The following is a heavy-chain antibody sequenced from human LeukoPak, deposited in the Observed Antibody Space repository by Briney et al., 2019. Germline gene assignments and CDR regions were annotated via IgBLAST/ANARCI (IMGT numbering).Heavy chain of an antibody. J-gene: IGHJ4*02. D-gene: IGHD2-21*02. CDR3: ARGGTTEVTY. Sequence: GGSLRLSCAASGFTFSNYWMIWVRQAPGRGLEWVANIHPDGSEKYYVGSGKGRFTISRDNAKNSLYLQMNSLRAEDTAVYYCARGGTTEVTYWGQGTLVTVSS. CDR1: GFTFSNYW. V-gene: IGHV3-7*04. CDR2: IHPDGSEK.